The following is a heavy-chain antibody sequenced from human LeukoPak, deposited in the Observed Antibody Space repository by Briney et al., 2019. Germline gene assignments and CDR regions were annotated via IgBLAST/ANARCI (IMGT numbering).Heavy chain of an antibody. J-gene: IGHJ4*02. D-gene: IGHD3-9*01. Sequence: GGSLRLSCAASGFTFSSYAMSWVRQAPGKGLEWVSAISGSGGSTYYADSVKGRFTISRDNSKNTLYLQMNSLRAEDTAVYYCAKITQYDILTGDFDNWGQGTLVTVSS. CDR3: AKITQYDILTGDFDN. CDR1: GFTFSSYA. CDR2: ISGSGGST. V-gene: IGHV3-23*01.